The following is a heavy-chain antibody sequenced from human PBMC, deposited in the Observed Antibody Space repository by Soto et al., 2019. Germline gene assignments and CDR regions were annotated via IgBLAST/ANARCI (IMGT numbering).Heavy chain of an antibody. CDR3: TTVLTIFGLVINCSHD. Sequence: ETLSLSCTASRGSIGRSAFYWSWIRQPPGKGLEWIGSIYHSGTTYYNPSLTSRVSISVDTSKNQFSLKLSSVTAADTAVYYCTTVLTIFGLVINCSHDWGEAILV. V-gene: IGHV4-39*01. CDR2: IYHSGTT. J-gene: IGHJ4*02. D-gene: IGHD3-3*01. CDR1: RGSIGRSAFY.